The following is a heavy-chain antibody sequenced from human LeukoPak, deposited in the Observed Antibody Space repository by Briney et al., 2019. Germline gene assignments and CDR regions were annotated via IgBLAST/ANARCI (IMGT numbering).Heavy chain of an antibody. J-gene: IGHJ5*02. Sequence: HPSETLSLTCAVHGASFAGYPWSWIRQSPGKGLEWIGEVNRVGYTIYNPSLKSRVNISIDTSTTQFSLRLSSVTVADTAVYFCARERVVSDYNWFDPWGQGTLVTVSS. CDR3: ARERVVSDYNWFDP. CDR1: GASFAGYP. CDR2: VNRVGYT. D-gene: IGHD6-25*01. V-gene: IGHV4-34*01.